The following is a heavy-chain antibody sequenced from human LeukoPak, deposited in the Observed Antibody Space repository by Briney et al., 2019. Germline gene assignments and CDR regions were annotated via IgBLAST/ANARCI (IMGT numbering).Heavy chain of an antibody. CDR3: VRDLGGRSGH. J-gene: IGHJ4*02. V-gene: IGHV3-74*01. Sequence: GGSLRLSCAASGSTFSSNWMHWVRQAPGKGLVWVSRINEDGSTTNYADSVKGRSTIFRDNAKNTLYLQMNSLRAEDTAVYYCVRDLGGRSGHWGQGTLVTVSS. CDR2: INEDGSTT. D-gene: IGHD1-26*01. CDR1: GSTFSSNW.